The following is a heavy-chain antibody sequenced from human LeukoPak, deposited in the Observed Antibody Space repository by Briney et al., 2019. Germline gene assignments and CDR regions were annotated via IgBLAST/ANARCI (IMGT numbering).Heavy chain of an antibody. CDR2: IRGSGGST. V-gene: IGHV3-23*01. CDR3: AKGPTTIDAFDI. Sequence: GGSLRLSCAASGFTFSSYAMSWVRQAPGKGLEWVSTIRGSGGSTYYADSMKGRFTISRDNSKNTLYLQMNSLRVEDTAVYFCAKGPTTIDAFDIWGQGTMVTVSS. D-gene: IGHD4-17*01. CDR1: GFTFSSYA. J-gene: IGHJ3*02.